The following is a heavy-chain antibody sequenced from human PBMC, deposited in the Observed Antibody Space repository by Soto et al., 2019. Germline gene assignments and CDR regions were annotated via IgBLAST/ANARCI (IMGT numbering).Heavy chain of an antibody. CDR1: GFTFSSYA. J-gene: IGHJ2*01. V-gene: IGHV3-23*01. CDR3: AKDYGYIYWYFDL. CDR2: ISGSGGST. D-gene: IGHD4-17*01. Sequence: EVQLLESGGGLVQPGGSLRLSCAASGFTFSSYAMSWVRQAPGKGLEWVSGISGSGGSTYYADSVKGRFTISRDNSKNTLYLQMNSLRAEDTAVYYCAKDYGYIYWYFDLWGRGTLVTVSS.